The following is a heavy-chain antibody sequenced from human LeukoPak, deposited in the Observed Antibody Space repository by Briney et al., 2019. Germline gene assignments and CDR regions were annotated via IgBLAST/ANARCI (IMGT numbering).Heavy chain of an antibody. CDR3: ACTYYYDSSGYSDHDAFDI. V-gene: IGHV3-53*01. D-gene: IGHD3-22*01. J-gene: IGHJ3*02. CDR1: GFTVSSNY. Sequence: PGGSLRLSCAASGFTVSSNYMSWVRQAPGKGLECVSVIYSGGSTYYADSVKGRFTISRDNSKNTLYLQMNSLRAEDTAVYYCACTYYYDSSGYSDHDAFDIWGQGTMVTVSS. CDR2: IYSGGST.